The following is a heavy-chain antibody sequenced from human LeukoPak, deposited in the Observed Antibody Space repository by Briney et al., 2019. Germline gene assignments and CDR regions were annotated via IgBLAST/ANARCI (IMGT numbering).Heavy chain of an antibody. Sequence: QPGGSLRLSCSVSGFTFSTYVMHWARQAPGKGLGYVSAISSNGDNTYYADSVKGRFTISRDNSKNTLYLQMSSLRADDTAVYYCVRGTGYWGQGTLVTVSS. CDR2: ISSNGDNT. CDR1: GFTFSTYV. J-gene: IGHJ4*02. CDR3: VRGTGY. V-gene: IGHV3-64D*06.